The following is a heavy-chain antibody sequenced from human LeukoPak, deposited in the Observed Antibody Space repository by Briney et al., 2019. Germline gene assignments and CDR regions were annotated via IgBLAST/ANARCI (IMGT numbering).Heavy chain of an antibody. V-gene: IGHV4-61*02. J-gene: IGHJ6*02. CDR1: GGSISSGSYY. Sequence: RSSETLSLTCTVSGGSISSGSYYWSWIRQPAGKGLEWIGRIYTSGSTNYNPSLKSRVTISVDTSKNQFSLKLSSVTAADTAVYYCASAVVNRHYYYGMDVWGQGTTVTVSS. CDR2: IYTSGST. D-gene: IGHD2-2*01. CDR3: ASAVVNRHYYYGMDV.